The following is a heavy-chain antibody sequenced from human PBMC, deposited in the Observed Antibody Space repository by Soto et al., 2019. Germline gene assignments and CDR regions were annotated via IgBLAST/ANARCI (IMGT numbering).Heavy chain of an antibody. CDR2: ISGSGGST. D-gene: IGHD5-12*01. CDR1: GFTFSSYA. J-gene: IGHJ4*02. Sequence: RLSCAASGFTFSSYAMSWVRQAPGKGLEWVSAISGSGGSTYYADSVKGRFTISRDNSKNTLYLQMNSLRAEDTAVYYCAKAPVVDIVATIGWAHFDYWGQGTLVTVSS. V-gene: IGHV3-23*01. CDR3: AKAPVVDIVATIGWAHFDY.